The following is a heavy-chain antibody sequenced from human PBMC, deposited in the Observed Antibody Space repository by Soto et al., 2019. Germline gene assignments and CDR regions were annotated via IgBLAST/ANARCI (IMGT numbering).Heavy chain of an antibody. J-gene: IGHJ4*02. D-gene: IGHD3-10*01. CDR2: ISASGGTT. CDR3: AKQPADFGSGSDTFYLDN. V-gene: IGHV3-23*01. CDR1: GLSFSRNA. Sequence: GTLSLYWLASGLSFSRNAMNWVRQAPGRVLEWVSAISASGGTTYSADSVKGRFAVSRDNSNNTLYLQMDSLSAEDTAVYYCAKQPADFGSGSDTFYLDNWGQGSLVTVSS.